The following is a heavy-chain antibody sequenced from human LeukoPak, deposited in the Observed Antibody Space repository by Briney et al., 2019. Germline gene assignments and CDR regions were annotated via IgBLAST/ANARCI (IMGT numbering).Heavy chain of an antibody. V-gene: IGHV3-30*03. CDR3: AAAAGYRFDI. Sequence: PGGSLRLSCAASGFTFSSYGMHWVRQAPGKGLEWVAVISYDGSNKYYADSVKGRFTISRDNAKNSSSLHMNSLRAEDTAVYYCAAAAGYRFDIWGQGTMVTVSS. CDR2: ISYDGSNK. D-gene: IGHD6-13*01. J-gene: IGHJ3*02. CDR1: GFTFSSYG.